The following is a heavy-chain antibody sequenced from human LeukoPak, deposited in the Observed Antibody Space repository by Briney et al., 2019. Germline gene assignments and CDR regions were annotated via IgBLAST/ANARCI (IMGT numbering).Heavy chain of an antibody. Sequence: GESLKISCKGSGYSFTSYWIGWVRQMPGKGREWMGIIYPGDSDTRYSPSFQGQVTISADKSISTAYLQWSSLKASDTAMYYCGRQGRDITIFGVVIGRVDYWGQGTLVSVSS. CDR1: GYSFTSYW. CDR2: IYPGDSDT. J-gene: IGHJ4*02. CDR3: GRQGRDITIFGVVIGRVDY. D-gene: IGHD3-3*01. V-gene: IGHV5-51*01.